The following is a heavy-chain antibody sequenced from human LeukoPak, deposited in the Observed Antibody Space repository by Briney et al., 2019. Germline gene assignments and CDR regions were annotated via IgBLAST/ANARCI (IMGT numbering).Heavy chain of an antibody. CDR1: VFTVSSNY. D-gene: IGHD5-12*01. CDR3: ARGRYSGSYYPGED. J-gene: IGHJ4*02. Sequence: GGSLRLSCAASVFTVSSNYMSWVRQAPGKGLVWVSVIYSGGSTYYADSVKGRFTISRHNSKNTLYLQMNSLRAEDTAAYYCARGRYSGSYYPGEDWGQGTLVTVSS. V-gene: IGHV3-53*01. CDR2: IYSGGST.